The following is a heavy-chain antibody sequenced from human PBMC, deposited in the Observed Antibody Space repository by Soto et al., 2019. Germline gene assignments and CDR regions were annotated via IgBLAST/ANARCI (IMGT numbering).Heavy chain of an antibody. V-gene: IGHV4-59*01. CDR1: GGSISSYY. CDR3: ARGPPTSAFDY. Sequence: SETLSLTCTVSGGSISSYYWSWIRQPPGKGLEWIGNIYYSGSTNYNPTLKSRDTISVDTSKNQFSLKLSSVTAADTAVYDCARGPPTSAFDYWGQGTLVTVTS. CDR2: IYYSGST. J-gene: IGHJ4*02.